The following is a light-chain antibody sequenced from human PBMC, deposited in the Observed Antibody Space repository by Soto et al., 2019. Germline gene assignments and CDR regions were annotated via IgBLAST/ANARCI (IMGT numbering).Light chain of an antibody. CDR3: QQRSNWPPWT. Sequence: EIVLTQSPATLSLSPGERATLSCRASQSVSSYLAWYQQKPGQAPRILIYDASNRAPGIPARFSGSGSGTDFTLTISSLEPEDFAVYYCQQRSNWPPWTFGQGTKVEIK. CDR2: DAS. V-gene: IGKV3-11*01. J-gene: IGKJ1*01. CDR1: QSVSSY.